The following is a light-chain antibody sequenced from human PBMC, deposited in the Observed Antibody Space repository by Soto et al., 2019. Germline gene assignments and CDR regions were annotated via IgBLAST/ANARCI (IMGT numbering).Light chain of an antibody. V-gene: IGLV2-14*01. CDR3: SSSTGSSPLSV. Sequence: QSVLTQPASVSGSPGQSITISCTGTRSDVGGYNYVSWYPQHPGKPPKLMIYEVSNRPSGVSNRFSGSKSGNTASLTISGLQAEDEADYYCSSSTGSSPLSVFGTGTKLTVL. J-gene: IGLJ1*01. CDR2: EVS. CDR1: RSDVGGYNY.